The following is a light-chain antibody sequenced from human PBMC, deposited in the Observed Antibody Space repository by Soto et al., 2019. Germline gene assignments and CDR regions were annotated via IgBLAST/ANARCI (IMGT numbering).Light chain of an antibody. CDR3: QQYGTPRSVT. V-gene: IGKV3-20*01. CDR1: QSVDSNY. J-gene: IGKJ5*01. CDR2: GAS. Sequence: EIVLTQSPGTLSLSPGEEATLSCRASQSVDSNYLAWYQQKPGQTPRLIIYGASGRADGIPHRFSGSGFGTGFTLPISMLEPDDCAEYYGQQYGTPRSVTFGQATRLDI.